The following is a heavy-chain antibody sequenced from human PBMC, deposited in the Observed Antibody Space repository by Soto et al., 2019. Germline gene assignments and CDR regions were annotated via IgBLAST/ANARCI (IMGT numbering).Heavy chain of an antibody. CDR1: GYTFTSYG. D-gene: IGHD3-10*01. CDR2: ISAYNGNT. V-gene: IGHV1-18*01. Sequence: ASVKVSCKASGYTFTSYGISWVRQAPGQGLEWMGWISAYNGNTNYAQKLQGRVTMPTDTSTSTAYMELRSLRSDDTAVYYCARDRVTMVRGGSGYWGQGTLVTVSS. J-gene: IGHJ4*02. CDR3: ARDRVTMVRGGSGY.